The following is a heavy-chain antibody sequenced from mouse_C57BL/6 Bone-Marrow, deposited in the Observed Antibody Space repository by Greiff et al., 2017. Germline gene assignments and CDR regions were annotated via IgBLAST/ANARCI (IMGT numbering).Heavy chain of an antibody. Sequence: VQLQQSGPELVKPGASVKLSCKASGYTFPSYDINWVKRRPGQGLEWIGWIYPRDGSTKYNGKFKGKATLTVDTSSSTAYMELHSLTSEDSAVYFCARDYGSSYWYFDVWGTGTTVTVSS. J-gene: IGHJ1*03. V-gene: IGHV1-85*01. CDR2: IYPRDGST. CDR3: ARDYGSSYWYFDV. D-gene: IGHD1-1*01. CDR1: GYTFPSYD.